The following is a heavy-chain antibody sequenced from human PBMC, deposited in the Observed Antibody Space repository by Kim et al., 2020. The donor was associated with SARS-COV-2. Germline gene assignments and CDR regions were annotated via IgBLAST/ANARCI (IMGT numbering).Heavy chain of an antibody. J-gene: IGHJ4*02. V-gene: IGHV3-48*02. D-gene: IGHD3-22*01. CDR3: ARRGAARVDSSGYYPFDY. CDR1: GFTFSSYS. Sequence: GGSLRLSCAASGFTFSSYSMNWVRQAPGKGLEWVSYISSSSSTIYYADSVKGRFTISRDNAKNSLYLQMNSLRDEDTAVYYCARRGAARVDSSGYYPFDYWGQGTLVTVSS. CDR2: ISSSSSTI.